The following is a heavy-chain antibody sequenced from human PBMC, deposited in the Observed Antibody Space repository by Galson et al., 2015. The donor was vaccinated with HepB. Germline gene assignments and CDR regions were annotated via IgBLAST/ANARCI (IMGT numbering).Heavy chain of an antibody. Sequence: CAISGDSVSNNNAAWNWIRQSPSRGLEWLGRTYYRARWYSDYAVSVRSRIIINADTSKNQFSLQLNSVTPEDTAVYYCARVPGTIYYGMDVWGQGTTVTVSS. CDR3: ARVPGTIYYGMDV. V-gene: IGHV6-1*01. D-gene: IGHD6-13*01. CDR2: TYYRARWYS. CDR1: GDSVSNNNAA. J-gene: IGHJ6*02.